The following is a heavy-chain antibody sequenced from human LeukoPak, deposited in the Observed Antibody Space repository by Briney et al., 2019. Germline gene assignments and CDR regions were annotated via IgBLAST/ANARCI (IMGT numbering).Heavy chain of an antibody. Sequence: GGSLRLSCSASGFTFSTYSMNWVRQAPGKGLEWVASISGSSSYIYYADSVKGRFTISRDNARNSLYLQMNSLRAEDTAVYYCAIPPLSGTGSSRPLAGMDVWGQGTTVTVSS. CDR1: GFTFSTYS. V-gene: IGHV3-21*01. CDR3: AIPPLSGTGSSRPLAGMDV. D-gene: IGHD3-10*01. CDR2: ISGSSSYI. J-gene: IGHJ6*02.